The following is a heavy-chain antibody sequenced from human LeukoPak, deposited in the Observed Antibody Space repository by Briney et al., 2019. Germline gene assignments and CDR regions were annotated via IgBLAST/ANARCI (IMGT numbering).Heavy chain of an antibody. J-gene: IGHJ4*02. V-gene: IGHV3-23*01. Sequence: PGGSLRLSCAASGFTFSSYGMSWVRQAPGKGLEWVSAISGSGGSTYYADSVKGRFTISRDNSKNTLYLQMNSLRAEDTAVYYCVDYGDYAPLDYWGQGTLVTVSS. D-gene: IGHD4-17*01. CDR3: VDYGDYAPLDY. CDR1: GFTFSSYG. CDR2: ISGSGGST.